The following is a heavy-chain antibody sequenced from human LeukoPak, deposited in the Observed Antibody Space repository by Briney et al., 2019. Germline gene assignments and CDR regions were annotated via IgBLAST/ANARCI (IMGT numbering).Heavy chain of an antibody. Sequence: SETLSLTCTVSGGSISSYYWSWIRQPPGKGLEWIGYIYYSGSTNYNPSLKSRVTISVDTSKNQFSLKLSSVTAADTAVYYCARGSIAARPVPFDYWGQGTLVTVSS. V-gene: IGHV4-59*01. CDR2: IYYSGST. CDR3: ARGSIAARPVPFDY. CDR1: GGSISSYY. J-gene: IGHJ4*02. D-gene: IGHD6-6*01.